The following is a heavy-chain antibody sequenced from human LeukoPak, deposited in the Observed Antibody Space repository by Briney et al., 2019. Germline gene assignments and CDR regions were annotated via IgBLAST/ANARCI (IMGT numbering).Heavy chain of an antibody. CDR3: ARDSPYYDILSGYSYFDY. J-gene: IGHJ4*02. CDR1: GFTFSNYS. V-gene: IGHV3-21*01. Sequence: GSLRLSCAASGFTFSNYSMNWVRQAPGKGLEWVASISSSSSYIYYADSVKGRFTISRDNAKDSLYLQMNSLRAEDTAVYYCARDSPYYDILSGYSYFDYWGQRTLVTVSS. D-gene: IGHD3-9*01. CDR2: ISSSSSYI.